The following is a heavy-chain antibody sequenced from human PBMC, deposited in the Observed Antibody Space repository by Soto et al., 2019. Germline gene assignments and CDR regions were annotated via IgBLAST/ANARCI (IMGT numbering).Heavy chain of an antibody. V-gene: IGHV4-31*03. CDR1: GGSISSGGYC. J-gene: IGHJ4*02. D-gene: IGHD1-20*01. Sequence: PSETLSHTCTFSGGSISSGGYCLSWIRQHPGKGLEWIGYIYYSGSTYYNPSLKSRVTISVDTSKNQFSLKLSSVTAADTAVYYCARFIPGTGSDYWGQGTLVTVS. CDR3: ARFIPGTGSDY. CDR2: IYYSGST.